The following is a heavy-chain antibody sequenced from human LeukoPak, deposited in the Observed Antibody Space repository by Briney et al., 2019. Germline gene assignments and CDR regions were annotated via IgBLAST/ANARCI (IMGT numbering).Heavy chain of an antibody. D-gene: IGHD3-10*01. Sequence: ASVKVSCKASGYTFTSYYMHWVRQAPGQGLEWMAIINPSGGSTSYAQKFQGRVTMTRDTSTSTVYMELSSLRSEDTAVYYCARDSSVRGVTLNWFDPWGQGTLVTVSS. J-gene: IGHJ5*02. CDR1: GYTFTSYY. CDR3: ARDSSVRGVTLNWFDP. V-gene: IGHV1-46*01. CDR2: INPSGGST.